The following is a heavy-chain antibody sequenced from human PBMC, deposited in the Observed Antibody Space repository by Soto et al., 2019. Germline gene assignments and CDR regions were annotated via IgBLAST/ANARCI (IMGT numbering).Heavy chain of an antibody. V-gene: IGHV3-48*02. Sequence: EVQLVESGGGLVQPGGSLRLSCAASGFTFRTYSMNWVRQAPGKGLEWVSYITSSSDTIYYGGSVQGRFTISRDNARNSLYLQVNSLRDEDTAVYYCARVPSSGSYRSYYYYGMDVWGQGTTVTVSS. CDR1: GFTFRTYS. D-gene: IGHD1-26*01. J-gene: IGHJ6*02. CDR3: ARVPSSGSYRSYYYYGMDV. CDR2: ITSSSDTI.